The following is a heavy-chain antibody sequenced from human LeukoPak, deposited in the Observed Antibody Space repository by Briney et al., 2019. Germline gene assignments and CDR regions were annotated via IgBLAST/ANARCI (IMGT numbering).Heavy chain of an antibody. V-gene: IGHV3-48*03. CDR3: ARGLLLD. D-gene: IGHD2/OR15-2a*01. J-gene: IGHJ4*02. CDR1: GFTFGSDE. CDR2: ISSSGRTI. Sequence: GGSLRLSCAASGFTFGSDEMNWVRQAPGKGLEWVSYISSSGRTIYYADSVKGRFTVSRDNAKNSLYLQMNSLRAEDTAVYYCARGLLLDWGQGTLVTVSS.